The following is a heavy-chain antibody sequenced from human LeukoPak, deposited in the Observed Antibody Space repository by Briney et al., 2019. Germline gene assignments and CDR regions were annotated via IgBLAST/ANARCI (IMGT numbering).Heavy chain of an antibody. CDR3: AKGTYYYDSSGYFVV. Sequence: GGSLRLSCAASGFTFSSCAMHWVRQAPGKRLEWVAVISYDEKNKYYADSVKGRFTISRDNSKNTLYLQMNSLRAEDTAVYYCAKGTYYYDSSGYFVVWGQGTMVTVSS. CDR2: ISYDEKNK. CDR1: GFTFSSCA. V-gene: IGHV3-30*04. J-gene: IGHJ3*01. D-gene: IGHD3-22*01.